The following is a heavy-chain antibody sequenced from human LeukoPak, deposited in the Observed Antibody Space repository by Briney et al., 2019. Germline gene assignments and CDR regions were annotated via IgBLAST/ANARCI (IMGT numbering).Heavy chain of an antibody. J-gene: IGHJ4*02. V-gene: IGHV3-23*01. CDR1: GFTFSTYA. CDR2: IKGGGGDP. D-gene: IGHD2-21*02. CDR3: AQGGHDFNPFYY. Sequence: GGSLRLSCAASGFTFSTYAMGWVRQAPGEGLEWVSSIKGGGGDPFYADSVRGRFTISRGKSKNTLYLQLNSLRPEDTAVYFCAQGGHDFNPFYYWGQGTLVTVSS.